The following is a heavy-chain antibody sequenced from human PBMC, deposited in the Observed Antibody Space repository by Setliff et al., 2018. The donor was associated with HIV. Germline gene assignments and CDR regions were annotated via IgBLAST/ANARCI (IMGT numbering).Heavy chain of an antibody. V-gene: IGHV1-69*05. CDR1: GGIFSSYA. J-gene: IGHJ6*03. CDR2: VIPLFGST. CDR3: ARAQQKLVQFYYYMDV. Sequence: ASVKVSCKASGGIFSSYAFSWVRQAPGQGLEWMGGVIPLFGSTDYAQKFQGRLTITTDESTSTAYMELSSLRPEDTAVYYCARAQQKLVQFYYYMDVWGKGTTVTVSS. D-gene: IGHD6-13*01.